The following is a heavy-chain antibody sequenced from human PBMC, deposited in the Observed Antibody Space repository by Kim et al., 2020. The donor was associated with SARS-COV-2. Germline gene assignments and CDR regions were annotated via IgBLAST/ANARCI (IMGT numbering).Heavy chain of an antibody. J-gene: IGHJ3*02. V-gene: IGHV3-7*03. D-gene: IGHD5-12*01. CDR2: IKEDGSEK. CDR1: GSTFSSYW. Sequence: GVSLRLSCEASGSTFSSYWMSWVRQAPGKGLEWVANIKEDGSEKYYVDSVKGRLTISRDNAKNSLYLQMDSLRAGDTAVYYCVRDGYSGHDLAFDIWGPGTMVTVSS. CDR3: VRDGYSGHDLAFDI.